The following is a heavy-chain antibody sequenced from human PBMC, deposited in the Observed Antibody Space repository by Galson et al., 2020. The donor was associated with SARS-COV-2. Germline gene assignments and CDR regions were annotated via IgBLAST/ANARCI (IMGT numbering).Heavy chain of an antibody. CDR1: GGSFSGYY. CDR3: ARDLAVYCSSTSCYRAGDAFDI. J-gene: IGHJ3*02. Sequence: SETLSLTCAVYGGSFSGYYWSWIRQPPGKGLEWIGEINHSGSTNYNPSLKSRVTISVDTSKNQFSLKLSSVTAADTAVYYCARDLAVYCSSTSCYRAGDAFDIWAKGQWSPSLQ. CDR2: INHSGST. D-gene: IGHD2-2*02. V-gene: IGHV4-34*01.